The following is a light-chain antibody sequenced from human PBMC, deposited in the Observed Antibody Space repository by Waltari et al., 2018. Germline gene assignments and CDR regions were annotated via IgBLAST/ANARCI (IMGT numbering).Light chain of an antibody. J-gene: IGKJ3*01. CDR2: WAG. CDR3: QKYSTSPFT. V-gene: IGKV4-1*01. Sequence: DIVLTQSPASLSVSLGERATITCTSSQSVSFLSREKNFLAWYQQKSRQTPKLLIYWAGVREAGVPDRFSGSGSGTNFTLTISSLQAEDAAVYYCQKYSTSPFTFGPGTTVEI. CDR1: QSVSFLSREKNF.